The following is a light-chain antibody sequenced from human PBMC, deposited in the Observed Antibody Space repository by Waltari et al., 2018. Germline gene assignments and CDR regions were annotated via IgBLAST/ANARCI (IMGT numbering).Light chain of an antibody. CDR3: QQYNNWPPT. V-gene: IGKV3-15*01. J-gene: IGKJ1*01. Sequence: EIVTTQSPATLAVYPGARATQPCRASQSVSNNLPWYQQKPGQAPRLLIYGASTRATGIPARFSGSGSGTEFTLTISSLQSEDFAVYYCQQYNNWPPTFGQGTKVEIK. CDR1: QSVSNN. CDR2: GAS.